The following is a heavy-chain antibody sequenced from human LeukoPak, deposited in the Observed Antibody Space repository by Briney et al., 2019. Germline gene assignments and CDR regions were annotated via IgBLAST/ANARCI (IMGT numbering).Heavy chain of an antibody. CDR1: GFIVSSDY. CDR3: ARNYYGSGSRAFDI. V-gene: IGHV3-53*01. Sequence: GESLRLSCAASGFIVSSDYMSWVRQAPGKGLEWVSVVYDGGSTYYADSVKGRFSISRDNSTNTLLLQMNSLRAEDTAVYYCARNYYGSGSRAFDIWGQGTMVTVSS. CDR2: VYDGGST. D-gene: IGHD3-10*01. J-gene: IGHJ3*02.